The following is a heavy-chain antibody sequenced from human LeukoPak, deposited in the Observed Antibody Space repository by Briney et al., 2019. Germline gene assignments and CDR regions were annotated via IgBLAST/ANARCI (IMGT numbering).Heavy chain of an antibody. CDR3: AKDIPVYSSSPYYFDY. Sequence: GRSLRLSCAASGFTFSSYAMHWVRQAPGKGLEWVAVISYDGSNKYYADSVKGRFTISRDNSKNTLYLQMNSLRAEDTAVYYCAKDIPVYSSSPYYFDYWGQGTLVTVSS. V-gene: IGHV3-30-3*01. CDR2: ISYDGSNK. J-gene: IGHJ4*02. D-gene: IGHD6-6*01. CDR1: GFTFSSYA.